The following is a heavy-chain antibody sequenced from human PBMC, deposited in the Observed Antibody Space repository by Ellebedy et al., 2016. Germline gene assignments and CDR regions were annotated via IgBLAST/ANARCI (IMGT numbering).Heavy chain of an antibody. J-gene: IGHJ4*02. CDR1: GYTLTDLS. V-gene: IGHV1-24*01. CDR2: FDPEDGET. D-gene: IGHD3-16*02. CDR3: ARDSRVTFGGLIVYFDY. Sequence: ASVKVSCKVSGYTLTDLSMHWVRQAPGKGLEWMGGFDPEDGETIYAQKFQGRVTMTEDTSTDTAYMELSSLRSEDTAAYYCARDSRVTFGGLIVYFDYWGQGTLVTVSS.